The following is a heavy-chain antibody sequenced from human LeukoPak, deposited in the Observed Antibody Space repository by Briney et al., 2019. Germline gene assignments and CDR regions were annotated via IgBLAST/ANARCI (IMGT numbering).Heavy chain of an antibody. V-gene: IGHV3-30*18. CDR3: AKDRGAYIVATIADY. D-gene: IGHD5-12*01. CDR2: ISYDGSNK. Sequence: GGSLRLSRAASGFTFSSYGMHWVRQAPGKGLEWVAVISYDGSNKYYADSVKGRFTISRDNSKNTLYLQMNSLRAEDTAVYYCAKDRGAYIVATIADYWGQGTLVTVSS. CDR1: GFTFSSYG. J-gene: IGHJ4*02.